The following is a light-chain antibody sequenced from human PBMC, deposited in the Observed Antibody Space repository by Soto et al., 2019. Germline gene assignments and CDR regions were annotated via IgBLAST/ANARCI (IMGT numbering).Light chain of an antibody. CDR3: QQYGSSPQT. Sequence: DIVLTQSPGTLSSSAGERATLSCRASPSVSSSYLAWFQQKPGQAPRLLIYGASSRATGIPDRFSGSGSGTDFTLTISSLEPEDFAVYYCQQYGSSPQTFGQGTKVDIK. CDR2: GAS. J-gene: IGKJ1*01. V-gene: IGKV3-20*01. CDR1: PSVSSSY.